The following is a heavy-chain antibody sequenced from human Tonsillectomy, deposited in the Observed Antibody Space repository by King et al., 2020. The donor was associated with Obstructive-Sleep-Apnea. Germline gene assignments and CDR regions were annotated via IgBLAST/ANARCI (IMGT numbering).Heavy chain of an antibody. V-gene: IGHV3-7*01. D-gene: IGHD6-13*01. Sequence: VQLVESGGGLVQPGGSLRLSCAASGLTFSSYGMSWLRQAPGKGLEWGANIKQDGSEKYYVDSVKGRFTISRDNAKNSLYLQMNSLRAEDTAVYYCARDTAGTGLDYWGQGTLVTVSS. CDR1: GLTFSSYG. CDR3: ARDTAGTGLDY. J-gene: IGHJ4*02. CDR2: IKQDGSEK.